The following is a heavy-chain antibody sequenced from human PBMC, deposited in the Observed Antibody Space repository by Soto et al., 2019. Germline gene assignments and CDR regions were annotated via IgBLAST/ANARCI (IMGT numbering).Heavy chain of an antibody. CDR3: ARPVEPFYYYGMDV. CDR2: ISYDGNNK. V-gene: IGHV3-30-3*01. J-gene: IGHJ6*02. CDR1: GFTFSTYA. Sequence: GGSLRLSCAASGFTFSTYAMEWVRQAPGKGLDWVALISYDGNNKYYADSVRGRFTISRDNSKNTLYLQMNTLRPEDTALYFCARPVEPFYYYGMDVWGQGTTVTVSS.